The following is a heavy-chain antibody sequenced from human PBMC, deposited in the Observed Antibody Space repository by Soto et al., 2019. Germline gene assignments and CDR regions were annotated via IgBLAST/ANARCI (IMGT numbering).Heavy chain of an antibody. Sequence: QVQLVESGGGVVQPGRSLRLSCAASGFTFSSYAMHWVRQAPGKGLEWVAVISYDGSNKYYADSVKGRFTIYRDNSKNTLYLQMNSLRAEDTAVYYCARGYVWGSYPGYGMDVWGQGTTVTVSS. J-gene: IGHJ6*02. V-gene: IGHV3-30-3*01. CDR3: ARGYVWGSYPGYGMDV. CDR1: GFTFSSYA. D-gene: IGHD3-16*02. CDR2: ISYDGSNK.